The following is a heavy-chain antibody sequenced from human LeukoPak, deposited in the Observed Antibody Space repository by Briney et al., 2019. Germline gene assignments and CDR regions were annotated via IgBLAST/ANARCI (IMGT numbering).Heavy chain of an antibody. CDR3: ARDLDCSSTSCYTGPFDY. J-gene: IGHJ4*02. CDR2: ISSSSTI. V-gene: IGHV3-48*04. CDR1: GFTFSSYN. Sequence: PGGSLRLSCAASGFTFSSYNMNWVRQAPGKGLEWVSYISSSSTIYYADSVKGRFTISRDNAKNSLYLQMNSLRAEDTAVYYCARDLDCSSTSCYTGPFDYWGQGTLVTVSS. D-gene: IGHD2-2*02.